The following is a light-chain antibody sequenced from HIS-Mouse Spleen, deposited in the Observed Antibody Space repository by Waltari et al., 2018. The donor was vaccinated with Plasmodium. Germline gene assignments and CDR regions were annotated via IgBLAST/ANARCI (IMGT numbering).Light chain of an antibody. CDR2: AAS. V-gene: IGKV1-9*01. CDR3: QQLNSYPLT. CDR1: QGISSY. J-gene: IGKJ4*01. Sequence: IQLTQSPSFPSASVGDRVTITCRAIQGISSYLAWYQQKPGKAPKLLIYAASTLQSGVPSSFSGSGSGTEFTLTISSLQPEDFATYYCQQLNSYPLTFGVGTKVEIK.